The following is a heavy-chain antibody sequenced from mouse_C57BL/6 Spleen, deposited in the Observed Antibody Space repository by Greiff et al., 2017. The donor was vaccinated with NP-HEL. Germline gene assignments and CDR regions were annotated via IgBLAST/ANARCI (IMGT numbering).Heavy chain of an antibody. CDR2: ISYDGSN. CDR1: GYSITSGYY. CDR3: ARDHYYGSSFYYAMDY. J-gene: IGHJ4*01. Sequence: EVKLQESGPGLVKPSQSLSLTCSVTGYSITSGYYWNWIRQFPGNKLEWMGYISYDGSNNYNPSLKNRISITRDTSKNQFFLKLNSVTTEDTATYYCARDHYYGSSFYYAMDYWGQGTSVTVSS. D-gene: IGHD1-1*01. V-gene: IGHV3-6*01.